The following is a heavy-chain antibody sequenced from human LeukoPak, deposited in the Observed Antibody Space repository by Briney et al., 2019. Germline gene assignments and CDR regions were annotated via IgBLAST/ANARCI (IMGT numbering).Heavy chain of an antibody. V-gene: IGHV1-69*05. D-gene: IGHD6-19*01. CDR2: IIPIFGTA. CDR3: ARATPDYSSGRQYDAFDI. Sequence: SVKVSCKASGGTFSSYAISWVRQAPGQGLEWMGGIIPIFGTANYAQKFQGRVTITTDESTGTAYMELSSLRSEDTAVYYCARATPDYSSGRQYDAFDIWGQGTMVTVSS. CDR1: GGTFSSYA. J-gene: IGHJ3*02.